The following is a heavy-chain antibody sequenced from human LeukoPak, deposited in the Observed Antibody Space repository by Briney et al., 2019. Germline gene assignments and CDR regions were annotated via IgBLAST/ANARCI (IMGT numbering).Heavy chain of an antibody. CDR3: AKRRFGELFQDY. Sequence: GGSLRLSCAASGFTFNTYTMNWVRQAPGKGLEWVSYISGSSGIIDYADSVRGRFTISRDNAKNSLYLQMNSLRAEDTAVYYCAKRRFGELFQDYWGQGTLVTVSS. J-gene: IGHJ4*02. D-gene: IGHD3-10*01. V-gene: IGHV3-48*01. CDR2: ISGSSGII. CDR1: GFTFNTYT.